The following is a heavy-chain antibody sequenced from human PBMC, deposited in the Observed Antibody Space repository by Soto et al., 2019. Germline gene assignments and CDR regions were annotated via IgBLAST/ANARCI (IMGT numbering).Heavy chain of an antibody. V-gene: IGHV3-21*01. J-gene: IGHJ4*02. CDR1: GFTFSNYN. CDR3: ARELGRGHFDY. D-gene: IGHD3-10*01. CDR2: ISTTSRYI. Sequence: EVQLVESGGGLVKPGGSLRLSCAASGFTFSNYNMNWVRLAPGKGLEWVSCISTTSRYIYLADSVKGRFTISRDNAQGSLYQQMNSVRVEDTAVYYCARELGRGHFDYWGQGTLVTASS.